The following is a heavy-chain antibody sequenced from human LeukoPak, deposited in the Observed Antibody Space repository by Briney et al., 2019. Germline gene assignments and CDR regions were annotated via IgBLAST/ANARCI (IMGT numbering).Heavy chain of an antibody. V-gene: IGHV4-59*01. CDR1: GGSITNYY. J-gene: IGHJ4*02. CDR2: IYYTGST. CDR3: ARGSLEHSSILGN. Sequence: SETLSLTCTVSGGSITNYYWNWLRQPPGKGLEWIGYIYYTGSTDHNPSLKSRLTISVDTSKNQFSLRLTSVIAADTAVYYCARGSLEHSSILGNWGQGTLVTVSS. D-gene: IGHD1-26*01.